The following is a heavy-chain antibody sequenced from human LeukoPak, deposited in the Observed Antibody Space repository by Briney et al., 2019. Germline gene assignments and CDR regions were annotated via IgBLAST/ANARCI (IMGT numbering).Heavy chain of an antibody. CDR3: ARGGNSYYYDSSGYYYVSYYYYMDV. V-gene: IGHV4-39*07. D-gene: IGHD3-22*01. Sequence: SETLSLTCTVSGGSISSSSYYWGWIRQPPGKGLEWIGSIYYSGSTYYNPSLKSRVTISVDTSKNQFSLKLSSVTAADTAVYYCARGGNSYYYDSSGYYYVSYYYYMDVWGKGTTVTVSS. CDR2: IYYSGST. J-gene: IGHJ6*03. CDR1: GGSISSSSYY.